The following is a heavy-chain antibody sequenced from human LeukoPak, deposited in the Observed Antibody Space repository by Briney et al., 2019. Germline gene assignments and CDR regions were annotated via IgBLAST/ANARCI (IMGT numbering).Heavy chain of an antibody. CDR1: GGTFSSYA. D-gene: IGHD6-19*01. CDR2: IIPILGIA. Sequence: SVKVSCKASGGTFSSYAISWVRQAPGQGLEWMGRIIPILGIANYAQKFQGRVTITADKSTSTAYRELSSLRSEDTAVYYCARDVSEQWLVRRIFDYWGQGTLVTVSS. CDR3: ARDVSEQWLVRRIFDY. V-gene: IGHV1-69*04. J-gene: IGHJ4*02.